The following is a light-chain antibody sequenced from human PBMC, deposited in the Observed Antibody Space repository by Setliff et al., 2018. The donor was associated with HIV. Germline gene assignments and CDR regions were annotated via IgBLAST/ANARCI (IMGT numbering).Light chain of an antibody. J-gene: IGLJ1*01. CDR1: SSDVGSYDL. V-gene: IGLV2-23*02. CDR3: CSYAGSSTFV. CDR2: EVS. Sequence: QSALTQPASVSGSPGQSITISCTGTSSDVGSYDLVSWYQQHPGKAPKVMIYEVSKRPSGVSNRFSGSKSGSTASLTISGLQAEDEADYYCCSYAGSSTFVFGIGTKVTVL.